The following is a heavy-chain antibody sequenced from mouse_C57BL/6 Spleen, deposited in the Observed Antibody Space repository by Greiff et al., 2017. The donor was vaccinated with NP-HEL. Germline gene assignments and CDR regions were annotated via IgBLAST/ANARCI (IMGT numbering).Heavy chain of an antibody. D-gene: IGHD4-1*01. CDR1: GFTFSDYG. Sequence: DVKLVESGGGLVKPGGSLKLSCAASGFTFSDYGMHWVRQAPEKGLEWVAYISSGSSTIYYADTVKGRFTISRDKAKNTLFLQMTSLRSEDTAMYYCATNWDDFDYWGQGTTLTVSS. J-gene: IGHJ2*01. CDR2: ISSGSSTI. V-gene: IGHV5-17*01. CDR3: ATNWDDFDY.